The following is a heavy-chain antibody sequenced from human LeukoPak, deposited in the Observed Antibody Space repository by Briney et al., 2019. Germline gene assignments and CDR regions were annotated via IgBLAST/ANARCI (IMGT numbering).Heavy chain of an antibody. D-gene: IGHD6-13*01. Sequence: PSETLSLTCTVSGGSISSSSYYWGWIRQPPGKGLEWIVSIYYSGSTYYNPSLKSRVTISVDTSKNQFSLKLSSVTAADTAVYYCARRGHGNSSSWYRGWARGQDWFDPWGQGTLVTVSS. CDR3: ARRGHGNSSSWYRGWARGQDWFDP. CDR2: IYYSGST. J-gene: IGHJ5*02. V-gene: IGHV4-39*01. CDR1: GGSISSSSYY.